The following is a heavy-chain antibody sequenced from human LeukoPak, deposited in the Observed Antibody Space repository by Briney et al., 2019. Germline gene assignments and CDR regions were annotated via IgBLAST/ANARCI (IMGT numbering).Heavy chain of an antibody. CDR3: ARTTEGGYTYGYFYYYYMDV. J-gene: IGHJ6*03. CDR2: IYYSGST. D-gene: IGHD5-18*01. CDR1: GGSISSYY. Sequence: SETLSLTCTVSGGSISSYYWSWIRQPPGKGLEWIGYIYYSGSTNYNPSLKSRVTISVDTPKNQFSLKLSSVTAADTAAYYCARTTEGGYTYGYFYYYYMDVWGKGTTVTISS. V-gene: IGHV4-59*01.